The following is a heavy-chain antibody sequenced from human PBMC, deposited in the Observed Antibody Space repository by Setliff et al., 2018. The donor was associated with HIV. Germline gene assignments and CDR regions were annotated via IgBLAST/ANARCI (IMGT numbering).Heavy chain of an antibody. CDR3: ARLKPPYCSSSSCYGGAFDV. J-gene: IGHJ3*01. CDR2: IYHSGDT. V-gene: IGHV4-4*02. CDR1: GFTFSNYNM. D-gene: IGHD2-2*01. Sequence: GSLRLSCAASGFTFSNYNMNWVRQAPGKGLEWIGEIYHSGDTNYNPSLKSRVTISVDKSKNQFSLKLTSVTAADTAVYYCARLKPPYCSSSSCYGGAFDVWGQGTMVTVSS.